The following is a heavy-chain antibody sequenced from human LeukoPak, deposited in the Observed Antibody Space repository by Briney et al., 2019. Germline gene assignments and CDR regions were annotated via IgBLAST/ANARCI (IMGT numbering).Heavy chain of an antibody. CDR3: ARVEPKADRRLDS. CDR1: GFTFSSYW. V-gene: IGHV3-74*01. D-gene: IGHD6-6*01. CDR2: INYDGGST. Sequence: GGSLRLSCAASGFTFSSYWMHWVRQAPGKGLVWVSRINYDGGSTNYADSVEGRFTISRDNAKNTLYLQMNGLRAEDTAVYYCARVEPKADRRLDSWGQGTLVTVSS. J-gene: IGHJ4*02.